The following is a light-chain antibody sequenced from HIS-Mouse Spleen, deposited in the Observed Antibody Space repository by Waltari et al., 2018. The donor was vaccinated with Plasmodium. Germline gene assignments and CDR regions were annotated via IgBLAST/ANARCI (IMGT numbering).Light chain of an antibody. V-gene: IGLV2-11*01. Sequence: QSALTQRRSVSGSPGQSVTISCPGTSSDVGGYNYVSWYQQHPGKAPKLMIYDVSKRPSGVPDRFSGSKSGNTASLTISGLQAEDEADYYCCSYAGSYTLVFGTGTKVTVL. CDR1: SSDVGGYNY. CDR2: DVS. J-gene: IGLJ1*01. CDR3: CSYAGSYTLV.